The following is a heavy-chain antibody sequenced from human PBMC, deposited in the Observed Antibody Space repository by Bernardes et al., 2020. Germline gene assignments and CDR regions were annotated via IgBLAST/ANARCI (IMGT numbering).Heavy chain of an antibody. D-gene: IGHD3-22*01. Sequence: SETLSLTCTVSGGSIRSSIYYWGWIRQPPGKGLEWIGSIYYSGNTYYNPSLKSRVTISVDTSKNQFSLKLTSVTAADTAVYYCARRVIYDSSGYPSFFDYCVPVTLVTVSS. CDR3: ARRVIYDSSGYPSFFDY. J-gene: IGHJ4*02. CDR2: IYYSGNT. CDR1: GGSIRSSIYY. V-gene: IGHV4-39*01.